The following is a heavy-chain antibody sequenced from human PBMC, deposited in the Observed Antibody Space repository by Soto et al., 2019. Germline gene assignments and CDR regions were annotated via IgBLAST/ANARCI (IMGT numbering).Heavy chain of an antibody. CDR1: GGSISSSSYY. CDR2: IYYSGST. J-gene: IGHJ4*02. D-gene: IGHD3-22*01. Sequence: SETLSLTCTVSGGSISSSSYYWGWIRQPPGKGLEWIGSIYYSGSTYDNPSLKSRVTISVDTSKNQFSLKLSSVTAADTAVYYCARLRSYYDSSGYVDYWGQGTLVTVSS. CDR3: ARLRSYYDSSGYVDY. V-gene: IGHV4-39*01.